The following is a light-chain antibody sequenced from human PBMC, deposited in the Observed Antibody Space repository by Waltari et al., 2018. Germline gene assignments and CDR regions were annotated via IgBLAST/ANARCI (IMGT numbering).Light chain of an antibody. CDR1: QSVRIY. CDR2: DAS. Sequence: EIVLTQSPATLSLSPGERVTLSCRASQSVRIYLVWDKQKPGQAPRLLLYDASKRATGIPARFSGSGSGTDFTLTISSREPEDFETYYCQQRSNWPHTFGGGTKVEIK. CDR3: QQRSNWPHT. V-gene: IGKV3-11*01. J-gene: IGKJ4*01.